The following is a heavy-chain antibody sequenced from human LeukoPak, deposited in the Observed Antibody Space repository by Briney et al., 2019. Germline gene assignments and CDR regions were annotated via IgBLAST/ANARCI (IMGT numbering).Heavy chain of an antibody. Sequence: GGSLRLSCAASGFTFSSYWMSWVRQAPGKGLEWVSNIKQDGSEKYYVDSVKGRFTISRDNAKNSLYLQMNSLRAEDTAVYYCARGHRSPPRDRAVAGGGGAFDIWGQGTMVTVSS. D-gene: IGHD6-19*01. J-gene: IGHJ3*02. CDR3: ARGHRSPPRDRAVAGGGGAFDI. CDR1: GFTFSSYW. CDR2: IKQDGSEK. V-gene: IGHV3-7*01.